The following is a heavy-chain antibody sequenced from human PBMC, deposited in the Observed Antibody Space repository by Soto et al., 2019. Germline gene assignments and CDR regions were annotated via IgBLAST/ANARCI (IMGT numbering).Heavy chain of an antibody. D-gene: IGHD2-2*01. CDR1: GFTFSSYA. V-gene: IGHV3-64D*06. CDR2: ISSNGGST. J-gene: IGHJ6*02. CDR3: VKDMGGIVVVPAAYYYYGVDV. Sequence: GWSLRLSCSASGFTFSSYAMHWVRQAPGKGLEYVSAISSNGGSTYYADSVKGRFTISRDNSKNTLYLQMSSLRAEDTAVYYCVKDMGGIVVVPAAYYYYGVDVWGQGTTVTVSS.